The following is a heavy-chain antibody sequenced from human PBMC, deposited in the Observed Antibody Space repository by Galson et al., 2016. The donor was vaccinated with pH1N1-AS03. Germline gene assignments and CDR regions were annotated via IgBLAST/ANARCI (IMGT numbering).Heavy chain of an antibody. CDR1: GFTFSYYG. D-gene: IGHD2-8*01. Sequence: SLRLSCAASGFTFSYYGMHWVRQAPGKGLEWVASIRNDGSNEHYADSVKGRFTISRDNSKNTLHLQMNSLTPEDTAVYYCARGTDLCKNGLNWGQGTLVTVSS. J-gene: IGHJ4*02. CDR2: IRNDGSNE. CDR3: ARGTDLCKNGLN. V-gene: IGHV3-30*02.